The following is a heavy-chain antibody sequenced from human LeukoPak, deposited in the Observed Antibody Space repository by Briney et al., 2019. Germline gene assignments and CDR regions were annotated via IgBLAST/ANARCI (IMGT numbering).Heavy chain of an antibody. D-gene: IGHD2-21*01. CDR3: ARAYCGGDCYPGGAYYFDY. J-gene: IGHJ4*02. Sequence: SVKVSCKASGYTFTSYGISWVRQAPGQGLEWMGGIIPIFGTANYAQKFQGRVTITADESTSTAYMELSSLRSEDTAVYYCARAYCGGDCYPGGAYYFDYWGQGTLVTVSS. CDR1: GYTFTSYG. CDR2: IIPIFGTA. V-gene: IGHV1-69*13.